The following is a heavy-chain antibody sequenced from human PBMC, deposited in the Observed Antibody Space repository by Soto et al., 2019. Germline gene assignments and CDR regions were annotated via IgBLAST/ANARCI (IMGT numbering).Heavy chain of an antibody. V-gene: IGHV4-34*01. Sequence: PSETLSLTCAVYGESFSGYYWSWIRQPPGKGLEWIGEIHDSGSTNYNPSLKSRLIISVDTSRNQFSLKLSSVTAADTAVYYCARVVRGVIMYYFDYWGQGTLVTVSS. D-gene: IGHD3-10*01. CDR2: IHDSGST. CDR1: GESFSGYY. J-gene: IGHJ4*02. CDR3: ARVVRGVIMYYFDY.